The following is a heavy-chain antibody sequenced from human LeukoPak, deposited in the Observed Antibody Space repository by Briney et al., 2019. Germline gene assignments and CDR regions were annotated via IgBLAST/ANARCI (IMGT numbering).Heavy chain of an antibody. CDR1: GYTFTSYD. Sequence: ASVKVSCKASGYTFTSYDINWVRQATGQGLEWMGWMNPNSGNTGYAQKFQGRVTMTRNTSISTAYMELSSLRSEDTVVYYCARESGTGIAAAGGYYYGMDVWGQGTTVTVSS. J-gene: IGHJ6*02. CDR2: MNPNSGNT. CDR3: ARESGTGIAAAGGYYYGMDV. D-gene: IGHD6-13*01. V-gene: IGHV1-8*01.